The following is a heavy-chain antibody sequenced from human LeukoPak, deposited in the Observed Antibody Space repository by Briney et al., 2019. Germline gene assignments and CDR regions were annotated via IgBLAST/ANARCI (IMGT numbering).Heavy chain of an antibody. Sequence: GGSLRLSCAASGFTFSRFPMHWVRQAPGKGLDWVALISSDGSDKKYADSVKGRFTMSRDNSKNTLYLQLHSLRLEDTAVYYCARDYPADHWGQGTLVTVSS. V-gene: IGHV3-30-3*01. CDR2: ISSDGSDK. CDR1: GFTFSRFP. CDR3: ARDYPADH. J-gene: IGHJ4*02.